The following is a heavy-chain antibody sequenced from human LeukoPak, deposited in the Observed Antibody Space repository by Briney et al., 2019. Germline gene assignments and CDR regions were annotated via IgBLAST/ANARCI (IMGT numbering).Heavy chain of an antibody. V-gene: IGHV4-39*07. D-gene: IGHD5-12*01. CDR3: ARVVGYARRGYFDY. Sequence: SETLSLTCTVSGGSISNSLHYWGWIRQPPGKGLEWIGSMYYSGSTNYNPSLRSRLTISLDTSKNQFSLKLSSVTAADTAVYYCARVVGYARRGYFDYWGQGTLVTVSS. CDR2: MYYSGST. J-gene: IGHJ4*02. CDR1: GGSISNSLHY.